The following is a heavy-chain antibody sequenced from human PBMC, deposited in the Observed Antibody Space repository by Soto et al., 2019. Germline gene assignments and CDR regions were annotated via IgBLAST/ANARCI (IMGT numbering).Heavy chain of an antibody. D-gene: IGHD2-15*01. CDR1: GFTFSYYP. CDR2: ISGIRDYI. V-gene: IGHV3-21*06. J-gene: IGHJ4*02. CDR3: AREVVHNYTEYYFDY. Sequence: ESGGGLVNPGGSLRLSCAASGFTFSYYPLHWVLRAPGKGLEWVSSISGIRDYIRYADSVKGRFTISRDNAKTSLYLQMNSLTAEDTAVYYCAREVVHNYTEYYFDYWGQGTLVTVSS.